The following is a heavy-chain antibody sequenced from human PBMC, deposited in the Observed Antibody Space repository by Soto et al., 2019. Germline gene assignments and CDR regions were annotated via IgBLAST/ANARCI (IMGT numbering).Heavy chain of an antibody. Sequence: QVQLQESGPGLVKTSETLSITCTVSGGSVSSGPYHWNWVRQPPGKGLEWIGHISYSGTANYNPSLRGRVIMATDTSMNQFSLRLTFVTAADTAVYYCMRSHGAYWGQGALVTVSP. CDR3: MRSHGAY. D-gene: IGHD2-8*01. CDR2: ISYSGTA. V-gene: IGHV4-61*01. CDR1: GGSVSSGPYH. J-gene: IGHJ4*02.